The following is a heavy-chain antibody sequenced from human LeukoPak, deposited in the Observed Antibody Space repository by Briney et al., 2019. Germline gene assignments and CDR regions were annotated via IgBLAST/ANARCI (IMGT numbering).Heavy chain of an antibody. CDR2: INHSGST. CDR3: ARGRSYSSSWYVGATKNWFDP. J-gene: IGHJ5*02. D-gene: IGHD6-13*01. Sequence: PSETLSLTCAVYGGSFNGYYWSWIRQPPGKGLEWIGEINHSGSTNYNPSLKSRVTISVDTSKNQFSLKLSSVTAADTAVYYCARGRSYSSSWYVGATKNWFDPWGQGTLVTVSS. CDR1: GGSFNGYY. V-gene: IGHV4-34*01.